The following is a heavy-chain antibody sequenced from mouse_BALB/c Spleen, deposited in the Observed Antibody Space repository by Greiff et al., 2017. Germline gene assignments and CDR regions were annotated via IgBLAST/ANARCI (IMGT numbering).Heavy chain of an antibody. CDR2: IYPGNSDT. CDR1: GYTFTSYW. D-gene: IGHD2-2*01. J-gene: IGHJ4*01. Sequence: EVQLQESGTVLARPGASVKMSCKASGYTFTSYWMHWVKQRPGQGLEWIGAIYPGNSDTSYNQKFKGKATLTAVTSTSTAYMELSSLTNEDSAVYYCTRERGYDGAMDYWGQGTSVTVSS. V-gene: IGHV1-5*01. CDR3: TRERGYDGAMDY.